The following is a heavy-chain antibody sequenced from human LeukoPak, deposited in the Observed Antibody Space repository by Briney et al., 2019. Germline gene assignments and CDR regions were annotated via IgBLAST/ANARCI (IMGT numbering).Heavy chain of an antibody. CDR1: GYTLTELS. Sequence: ASVKVSCKVSGYTLTELSMHWVRQAPGKGLEWMGGFDPEDGETIYAQKFQGSVTMTEDTSTDTAYMELSSLRSEDTAVYYCATGGFGELLSYYYYGMDVWGQGTTVTVSS. J-gene: IGHJ6*02. V-gene: IGHV1-24*01. D-gene: IGHD3-10*01. CDR3: ATGGFGELLSYYYYGMDV. CDR2: FDPEDGET.